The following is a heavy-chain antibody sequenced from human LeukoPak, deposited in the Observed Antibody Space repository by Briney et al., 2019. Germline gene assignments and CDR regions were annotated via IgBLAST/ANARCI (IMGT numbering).Heavy chain of an antibody. V-gene: IGHV4-4*07. CDR1: GGSISSYY. D-gene: IGHD6-13*01. CDR3: AREEQGSLLYYYDYMDV. Sequence: PSETLSLTCTVSGGSISSYYWSWIRPPAGRGLEWVGRFYSGGSAAYNPSLKSRVTMTVDTSKNQFSLKLSSVTAADTAVYYCAREEQGSLLYYYDYMDVWGKGTTVTVSS. J-gene: IGHJ6*03. CDR2: FYSGGSA.